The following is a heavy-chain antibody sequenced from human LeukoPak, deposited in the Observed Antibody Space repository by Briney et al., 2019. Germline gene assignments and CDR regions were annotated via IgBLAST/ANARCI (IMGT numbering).Heavy chain of an antibody. CDR2: IFYTGDT. D-gene: IGHD2-2*01. J-gene: IGHJ1*01. CDR1: GGFISGYY. CDR3: ARVKTKSCSSTSCPRYFQH. Sequence: PSETLSLTCTVSGGFISGYYWNWIRQSPGKGLEWIGYIFYTGDTDYNPSLRSRVTMSVDRSNNRFSLQLASVTTADSAFYYCARVKTKSCSSTSCPRYFQHWGQGTLVTVSS. V-gene: IGHV4-59*01.